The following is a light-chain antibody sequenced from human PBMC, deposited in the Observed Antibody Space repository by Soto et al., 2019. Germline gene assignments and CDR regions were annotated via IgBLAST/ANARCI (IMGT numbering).Light chain of an antibody. V-gene: IGKV3-11*01. CDR2: DAS. Sequence: EIVLTQSPATLSLFPGERATLSCRASQSVSSYLAWYQQKPGQAPRLLIYDASNRATGIPARFSGSGSGTDFTLTISSLEPEDFAVYYGQQRSNWLITFGPGTKVDIK. J-gene: IGKJ3*01. CDR1: QSVSSY. CDR3: QQRSNWLIT.